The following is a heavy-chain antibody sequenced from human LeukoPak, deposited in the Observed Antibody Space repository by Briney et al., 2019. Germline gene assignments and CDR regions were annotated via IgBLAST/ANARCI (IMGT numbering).Heavy chain of an antibody. V-gene: IGHV3-9*01. CDR2: ISWDSDDV. CDR1: GFTLEDYA. CDR3: SKNGGYYYYYMDV. J-gene: IGHJ6*03. Sequence: PGRSLRLSCAASGFTLEDYAMHWVRQAPGRGLEWVSGISWDSDDVGYADSVKGRFTISRDNAKNSLYLLMNSLRTEDTALYYCSKNGGYYYYYMDVWGKGTTVTVSS.